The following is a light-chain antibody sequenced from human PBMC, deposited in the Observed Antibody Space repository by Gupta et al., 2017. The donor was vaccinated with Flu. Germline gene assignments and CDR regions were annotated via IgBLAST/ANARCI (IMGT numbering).Light chain of an antibody. J-gene: IGLJ2*01. CDR2: GNH. V-gene: IGLV1-40*01. CDR3: QSYDSILTGSL. CDR1: RSNLGSGYD. Sequence: HSVLTQPPSVSGAPGQRVTIPCTGNRSNLGSGYDVHWYQQLPRAAPKLLIFGNHRRPSGVPDRFSGSRSGTSASLAITGLQSEDEGYYFCQSYDSILTGSLFGGGTTVTVL.